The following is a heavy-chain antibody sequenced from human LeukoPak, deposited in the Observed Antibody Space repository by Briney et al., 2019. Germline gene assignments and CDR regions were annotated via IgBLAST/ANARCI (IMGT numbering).Heavy chain of an antibody. CDR3: ARDSVAAIGTGYYYYGMDV. CDR2: IFYSGST. J-gene: IGHJ6*02. V-gene: IGHV4-59*12. D-gene: IGHD1-1*01. CDR1: GGSISSYY. Sequence: PSETLSLTCTVSGGSISSYYWSWIRQPPGKGLEWIGYIFYSGSTHYNPSLRSRVTISVDTSKNQFSLRLSSVTAADTAVYYCARDSVAAIGTGYYYYGMDVWGQGTTVTVSS.